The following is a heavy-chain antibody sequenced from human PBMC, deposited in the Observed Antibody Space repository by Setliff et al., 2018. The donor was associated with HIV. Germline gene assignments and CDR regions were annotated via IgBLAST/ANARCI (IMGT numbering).Heavy chain of an antibody. J-gene: IGHJ3*02. CDR2: INPNSGPT. CDR3: ARVDCSSTRCYAFDI. Sequence: ASVKVSCKASGYTFTGYYIHWVRQAPGQGLEWMGRINPNSGPTNYAQKFQGRVTMTRDTSISTAYMELSRLRSDDTAVYYCARVDCSSTRCYAFDIWGQGTMVTVSS. CDR1: GYTFTGYY. V-gene: IGHV1-2*06. D-gene: IGHD2-2*01.